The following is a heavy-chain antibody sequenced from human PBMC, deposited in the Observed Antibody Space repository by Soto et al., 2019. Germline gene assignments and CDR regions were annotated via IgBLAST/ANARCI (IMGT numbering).Heavy chain of an antibody. Sequence: SETLSLTCTVSGGSISSYYWSWIRQPPGKGLEWIGYIYYSGSTNYNPSLKSRVTISVDTSKNQFSLKLSSVTAADTAVYFCARRYGGTFDYWGQGTLVTVSS. V-gene: IGHV4-59*08. CDR1: GGSISSYY. D-gene: IGHD2-15*01. J-gene: IGHJ4*02. CDR2: IYYSGST. CDR3: ARRYGGTFDY.